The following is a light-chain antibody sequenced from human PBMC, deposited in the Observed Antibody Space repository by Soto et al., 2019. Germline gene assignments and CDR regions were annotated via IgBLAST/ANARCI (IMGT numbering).Light chain of an antibody. CDR3: QQYGDWPLT. Sequence: EIVLTQSPATLSVSPGERATLSCRASQSVGNNFAWYQQKPGQAPRLLIFGTSTRATGVPARFSGSGSGTEFTLTISSLKSEDFAVYYCQQYGDWPLTFGGGAKVEIE. CDR2: GTS. CDR1: QSVGNN. V-gene: IGKV3-15*01. J-gene: IGKJ4*01.